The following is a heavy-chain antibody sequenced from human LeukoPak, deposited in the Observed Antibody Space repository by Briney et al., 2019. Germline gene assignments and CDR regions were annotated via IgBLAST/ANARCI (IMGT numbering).Heavy chain of an antibody. J-gene: IGHJ4*02. CDR1: GFTFSSYA. CDR3: AGGSSWYRGIDY. Sequence: QPGGSLRLSCAASGFTFSSYAMYWVRQAPGKGLEYVSAISTNGGSTHYANSVKGRFTISRDNSKNTLYLQMGSLRAEDMGVYYCAGGSSWYRGIDYWGQGTLVTVSS. V-gene: IGHV3-64*01. D-gene: IGHD6-13*01. CDR2: ISTNGGST.